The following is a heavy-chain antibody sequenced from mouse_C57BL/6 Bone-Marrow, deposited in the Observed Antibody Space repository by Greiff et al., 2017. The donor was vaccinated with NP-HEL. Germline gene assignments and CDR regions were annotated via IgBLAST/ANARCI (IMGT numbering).Heavy chain of an antibody. CDR3: ARLGQWYFDV. CDR1: GFTFSSYA. CDR2: ISDGGSYT. Sequence: EVKLVESGGGLVKPGGSLKLSCAASGFTFSSYAMSWVRQTPEKRLEWVATISDGGSYTYYPDNVKGRFTISRDNAKNNLYLQMSHLKSEETAMYYCARLGQWYFDVWGTGTKVTVSS. D-gene: IGHD3-3*01. J-gene: IGHJ1*03. V-gene: IGHV5-4*03.